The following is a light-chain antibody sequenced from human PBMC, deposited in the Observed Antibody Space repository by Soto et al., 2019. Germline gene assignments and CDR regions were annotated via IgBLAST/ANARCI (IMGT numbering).Light chain of an antibody. J-gene: IGLJ2*01. CDR3: RAKAGSNNVV. Sequence: QSVLTQPPSASGTPGQSVTIPCTGTTSEVGDYKYVSWYQQHPGKAPKRVIYEVSRRPSGVPVRFSGYKSGNTASLTVSVIQSEAEADYYGRAKAGSNNVVFGGGTQLTVL. CDR2: EVS. CDR1: TSEVGDYKY. V-gene: IGLV2-8*01.